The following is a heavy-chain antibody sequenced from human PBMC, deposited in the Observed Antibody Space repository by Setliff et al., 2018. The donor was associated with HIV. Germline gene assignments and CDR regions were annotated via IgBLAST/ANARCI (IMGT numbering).Heavy chain of an antibody. CDR1: GFAFSDFS. CDR3: AKSRTIYGEVIIQWAYMDV. CDR2: ISFDGSHK. Sequence: PGGSLRLSCVGSGFAFSDFSMFWARQAPGKGLEWVAVISFDGSHKYYADSLKGRFTISRDNSINTIYLQMNSLTTEDTAVYYCAKSRTIYGEVIIQWAYMDVWGQGTTVTSP. J-gene: IGHJ6*02. V-gene: IGHV3-30*04. D-gene: IGHD3-3*01.